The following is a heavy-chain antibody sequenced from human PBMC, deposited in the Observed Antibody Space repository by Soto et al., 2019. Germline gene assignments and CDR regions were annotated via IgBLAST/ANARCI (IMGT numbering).Heavy chain of an antibody. Sequence: PGGSLRLSCAASGFTFTSYAMSWVRQAPGKGLEWVSLISGSGGSTYYADSVKGRFTISRDDSKNAVYLQMDSLRAEDTAVYYCAKHRGYSSGWYGAIHIWGQGIMVTVSS. CDR3: AKHRGYSSGWYGAIHI. CDR1: GFTFTSYA. V-gene: IGHV3-23*01. CDR2: ISGSGGST. J-gene: IGHJ3*02. D-gene: IGHD6-19*01.